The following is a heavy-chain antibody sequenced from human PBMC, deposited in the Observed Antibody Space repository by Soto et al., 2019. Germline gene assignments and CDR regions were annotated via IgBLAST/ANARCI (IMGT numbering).Heavy chain of an antibody. D-gene: IGHD2-21*02. V-gene: IGHV4-38-2*01. CDR1: GCSISNGYF. J-gene: IGHJ6*02. CDR2: IYDRDII. Sequence: SETLSLTCAVSGCSISNGYFWGWIRQPPGKGLELIGSIYDRDIIYHNPSLTSRVTISVDTSKNQFSLSLSSVTAADTAVYYCATANTRAWVVTNPRGYYGMDVWGQGSPVTVS. CDR3: ATANTRAWVVTNPRGYYGMDV.